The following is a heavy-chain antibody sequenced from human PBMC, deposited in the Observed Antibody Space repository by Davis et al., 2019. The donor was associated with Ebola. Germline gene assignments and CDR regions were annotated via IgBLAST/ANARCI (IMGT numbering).Heavy chain of an antibody. D-gene: IGHD2-21*02. CDR3: AKESASCGGDCYSLSDY. J-gene: IGHJ4*02. V-gene: IGHV3-53*01. CDR2: IYSGGST. Sequence: GESLKISCAASGFTVSSNYMSWVRQAPGKGLEWVSVIYSGGSTYYADSVKGRFTISRDNSRNTLYLQMNNLRAEDTAVYYCAKESASCGGDCYSLSDYWGQGTLVTVSS. CDR1: GFTVSSNY.